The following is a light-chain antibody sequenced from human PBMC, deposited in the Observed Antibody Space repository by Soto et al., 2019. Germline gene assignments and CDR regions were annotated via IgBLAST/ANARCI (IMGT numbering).Light chain of an antibody. CDR2: DN. J-gene: IGLJ2*01. V-gene: IGLV1-44*01. CDR1: RSNIGSNP. CDR3: AAWDASLNGVV. Sequence: QSVLTQPPSASGTPGLRVTLFCSGRRSNIGSNPVSWYQLLPGPAPKFLIDDNDRPSGVLDRFSGSKSGTSASLAISGLQSEDEADYYCAAWDASLNGVVFGGGTKVTVL.